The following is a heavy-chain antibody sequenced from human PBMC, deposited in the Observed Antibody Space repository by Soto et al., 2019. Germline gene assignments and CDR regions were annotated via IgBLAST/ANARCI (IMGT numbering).Heavy chain of an antibody. Sequence: SENLSLTCAVYSGSFSGYYWTWIRQPPGTGLEWIGEINHSGSTNYNPSLKSRVTISVDTSKSQFSLKLTSVTAADTAVYYCARDKITGLFDYWGQGTLVT. CDR1: SGSFSGYY. CDR3: ARDKITGLFDY. V-gene: IGHV4-34*01. CDR2: INHSGST. D-gene: IGHD2-8*02. J-gene: IGHJ4*02.